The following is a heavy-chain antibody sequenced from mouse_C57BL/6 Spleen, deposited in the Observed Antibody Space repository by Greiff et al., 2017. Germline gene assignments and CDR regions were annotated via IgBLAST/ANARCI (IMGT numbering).Heavy chain of an antibody. CDR1: GYTFTDYY. Sequence: EVKLVESGPVLVKPGASVKMSCKASGYTFTDYYMNWVKQSHGKSLEWIGVINPYNGGTSYNQKFKGKATLTVDKSSSTAYMELNSLTSEDSAVYYCSSGTDYAMDYWGQGTSVTVSS. V-gene: IGHV1-19*01. CDR2: INPYNGGT. J-gene: IGHJ4*01. D-gene: IGHD4-1*01. CDR3: SSGTDYAMDY.